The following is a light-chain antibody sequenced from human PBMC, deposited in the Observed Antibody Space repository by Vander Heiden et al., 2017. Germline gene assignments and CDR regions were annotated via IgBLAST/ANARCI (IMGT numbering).Light chain of an antibody. CDR1: QSVTSNY. V-gene: IGKV3-20*01. CDR2: AAS. Sequence: EIVLTQSPGTLSLSPGDRATLSCRASQSVTSNYLAWYQQRPGQAPRLLIYAASNKATGIPDKFSGSGSGTDFTLTISRLEPEDFAVYYCQQYGRSKYTFGQGTKLEIK. CDR3: QQYGRSKYT. J-gene: IGKJ2*01.